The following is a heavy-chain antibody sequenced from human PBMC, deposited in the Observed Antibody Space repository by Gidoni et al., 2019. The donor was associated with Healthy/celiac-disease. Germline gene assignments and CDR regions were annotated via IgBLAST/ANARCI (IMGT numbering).Heavy chain of an antibody. CDR1: GGSFSGYY. V-gene: IGHV4-34*01. J-gene: IGHJ6*02. CDR2: INHSGST. D-gene: IGHD3-22*01. CDR3: ARGRYYDSSGYSSPFYYYGMDV. Sequence: QVQLQQWGAGLLKPSETLSLTCAVYGGSFSGYYWSWIRQPPGKGLEWIGEINHSGSTNYNPSLKRRVTISVDTSKNQFSLKLSSVTAADTAVYYCARGRYYDSSGYSSPFYYYGMDVWGQGTTVTVSS.